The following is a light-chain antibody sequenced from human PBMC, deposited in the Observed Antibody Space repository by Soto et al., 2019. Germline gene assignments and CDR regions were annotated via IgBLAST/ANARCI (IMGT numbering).Light chain of an antibody. CDR3: QQRSNWGPLT. V-gene: IGKV3-11*01. CDR1: QSVSSS. Sequence: EIVLTQSPATLSLSPGERVTLSCRASQSVSSSLAWYQQKPGQAPRLLIYDASNRATGIPARFSGSGSGTDFTLTISSLEPEDFAVYYCQQRSNWGPLTFGGGTKVEIK. J-gene: IGKJ4*01. CDR2: DAS.